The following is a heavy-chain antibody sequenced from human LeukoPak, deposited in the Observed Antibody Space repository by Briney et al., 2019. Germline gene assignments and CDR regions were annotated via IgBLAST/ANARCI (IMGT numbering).Heavy chain of an antibody. CDR1: GFTFSRYS. V-gene: IGHV3-21*01. J-gene: IGHJ4*02. CDR2: ISSSSSYI. D-gene: IGHD5-18*01. CDR3: ARDPIQLWLFDY. Sequence: KPGGSLRLSCAASGFTFSRYSMNGVRQAPGKGLEWVSSISSSSSYIYYADSVKGRFTISRDNAKNSLYLQMNSLRAEDTAVYYCARDPIQLWLFDYWGQGTLVTVSS.